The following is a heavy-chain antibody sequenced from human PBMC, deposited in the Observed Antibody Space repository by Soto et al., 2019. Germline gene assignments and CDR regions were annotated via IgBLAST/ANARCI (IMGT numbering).Heavy chain of an antibody. V-gene: IGHV5-51*01. CDR1: GYSFSNYW. D-gene: IGHD6-13*01. Sequence: PGESLKISCKGSGYSFSNYWIGWVRQMPGKGLEWMGIIYPGDSDTRYSPSFQGQVTISADKSISTAYLQWSSLKASDTATYYCARMMAASGTAFDYWGQGALVTVSS. CDR2: IYPGDSDT. CDR3: ARMMAASGTAFDY. J-gene: IGHJ4*02.